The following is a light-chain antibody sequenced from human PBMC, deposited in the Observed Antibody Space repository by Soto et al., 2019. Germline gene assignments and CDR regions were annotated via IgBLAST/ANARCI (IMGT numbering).Light chain of an antibody. CDR1: NIGSKR. J-gene: IGLJ3*02. V-gene: IGLV3-21*04. CDR2: YDS. CDR3: QVWDSSSDHPV. Sequence: SYELTQPPSVSVAPGQTARITCGGNNIGSKRVHWYQQRPGQAPVLVISYDSDRPSGIPERFSGSNSGNTATLTISGVEAGDEADYYCQVWDSSSDHPVFGGGTKFTVL.